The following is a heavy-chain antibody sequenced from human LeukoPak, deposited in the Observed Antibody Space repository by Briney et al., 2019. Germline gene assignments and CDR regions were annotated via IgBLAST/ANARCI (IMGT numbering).Heavy chain of an antibody. D-gene: IGHD3-22*01. J-gene: IGHJ4*02. Sequence: GESLKISCKGSGYSFTSYWIGWVRQMPGKGLEWMGIIYPGASNTRNSPSFQGQVTISADKSISTAYLQWSSLKASDTAMYYCARLYYYDSSGYDSWGQGALVTVSS. CDR2: IYPGASNT. CDR3: ARLYYYDSSGYDS. CDR1: GYSFTSYW. V-gene: IGHV5-51*01.